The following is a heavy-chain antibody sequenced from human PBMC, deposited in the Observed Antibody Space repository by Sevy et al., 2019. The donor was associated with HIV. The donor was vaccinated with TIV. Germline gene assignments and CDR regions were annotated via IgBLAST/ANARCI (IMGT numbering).Heavy chain of an antibody. CDR2: ISWNSGNI. Sequence: GGSLRLSCAASGFSFDDYVMHWVRQVPGKGLEWVSGISWNSGNIGYADAVKGRFTISRDNAKNYLYLQMNSLRPEDMGLYFCAKDMGGCLYHYYGMDVWGQGTTVTVSS. CDR3: AKDMGGCLYHYYGMDV. V-gene: IGHV3-9*03. J-gene: IGHJ6*02. CDR1: GFSFDDYV. D-gene: IGHD1-26*01.